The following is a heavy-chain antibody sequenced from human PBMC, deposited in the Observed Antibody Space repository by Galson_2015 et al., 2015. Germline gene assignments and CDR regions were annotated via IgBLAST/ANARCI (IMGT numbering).Heavy chain of an antibody. CDR3: ARGGDVVEVAAPHDYYYYYMDV. CDR2: ISYAGINR. D-gene: IGHD2-15*01. V-gene: IGHV3-30*01. Sequence: VRLACVAFDNSAMQLARQVPGVGVAEAAVISYAGINRDYADSVKGRFTISSENSETTLYLQMTSVIVEDTGVYCCARGGDVVEVAAPHDYYYYYMDVWGRGTTVTVSS. J-gene: IGHJ6*03. CDR1: DNSA.